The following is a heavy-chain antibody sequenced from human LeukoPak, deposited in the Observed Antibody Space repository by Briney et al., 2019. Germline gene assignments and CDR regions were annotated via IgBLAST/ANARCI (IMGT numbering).Heavy chain of an antibody. D-gene: IGHD3-3*02. CDR1: GGSISSGDYY. Sequence: PSQTLCLTCTVSGGSISSGDYYWSWIRQPPGKGLEWIGYIYYSGSTYYNPSLKSRVTISVDTSKNQFSLKLSSVTAADTAVYYCARERNIFGVVIDVWFDPWGQGTLVTVSS. CDR2: IYYSGST. CDR3: ARERNIFGVVIDVWFDP. J-gene: IGHJ5*02. V-gene: IGHV4-30-4*08.